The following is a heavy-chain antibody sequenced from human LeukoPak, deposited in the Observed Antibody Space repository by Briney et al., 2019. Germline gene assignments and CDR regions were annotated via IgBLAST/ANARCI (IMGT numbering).Heavy chain of an antibody. Sequence: PGGSLRLSCAASGFTFSSYAMHWVRQAPGKGLEWVAVISYDGINKYYADSVKGRFTISRDNSKNTLYLQMNSLRAEDTAVYYCARNELDIVVVPAAINYYYYGMDVWGQGTTVTVSS. V-gene: IGHV3-30-3*01. J-gene: IGHJ6*02. CDR3: ARNELDIVVVPAAINYYYYGMDV. D-gene: IGHD2-2*03. CDR1: GFTFSSYA. CDR2: ISYDGINK.